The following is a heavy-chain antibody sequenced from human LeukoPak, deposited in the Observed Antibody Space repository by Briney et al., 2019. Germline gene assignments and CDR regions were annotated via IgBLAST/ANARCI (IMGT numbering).Heavy chain of an antibody. CDR3: ARDRSAGWTYYYDSSGYSHSAFDI. CDR1: GGTFSSYA. V-gene: IGHV1-69*13. Sequence: GASVKVSCKASGGTFSSYAISWVRQAPGQGLEWMGGIIPIFGTANYAQKFQGRVTITADESTSTAYMELSSLRSEDTAVYYCARDRSAGWTYYYDSSGYSHSAFDIWGQGTMVTVSS. D-gene: IGHD3-22*01. J-gene: IGHJ3*02. CDR2: IIPIFGTA.